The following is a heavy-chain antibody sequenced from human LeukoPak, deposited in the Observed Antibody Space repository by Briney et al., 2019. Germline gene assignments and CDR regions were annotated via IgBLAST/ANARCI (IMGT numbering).Heavy chain of an antibody. CDR2: IYTSGST. CDR3: ARGGGDWGFHHSDY. CDR1: GGSFSSGSYY. J-gene: IGHJ4*02. D-gene: IGHD2-21*01. Sequence: SETLSLTCTVSGGSFSSGSYYWSWIRQPAGKGLEWIGRIYTSGSTNYNPSLKSRLTISVDTSKNQFSLKLSSVTAADTAVYYCARGGGDWGFHHSDYWGQGTLVTVSS. V-gene: IGHV4-61*02.